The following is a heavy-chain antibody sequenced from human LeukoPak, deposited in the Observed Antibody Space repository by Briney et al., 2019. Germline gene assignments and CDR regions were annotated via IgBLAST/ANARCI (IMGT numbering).Heavy chain of an antibody. V-gene: IGHV3-66*01. CDR1: GFTVSSNY. Sequence: GGSLRLSCAASGFTVSSNYMSWVRQAPGKGLEWVSVIYSGGGTYYADSVKGRFTISRDNSKNTLFLQMNSLRAEDTPVYYCARELTTFYYDISGYYGHAFDIWGQGTMVTVSS. D-gene: IGHD3-22*01. CDR2: IYSGGGT. CDR3: ARELTTFYYDISGYYGHAFDI. J-gene: IGHJ3*02.